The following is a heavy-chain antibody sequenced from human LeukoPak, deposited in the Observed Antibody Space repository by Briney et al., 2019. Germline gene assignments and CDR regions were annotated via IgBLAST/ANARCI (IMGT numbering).Heavy chain of an antibody. CDR1: GYTYSSYG. V-gene: IGHV1-18*01. J-gene: IGHJ3*02. D-gene: IGHD3-22*01. Sequence: ASVTVSCKTSGYTYSSYGIGWVRQAPGQRPEYVGWITPYNANTNLAQKFQGRVTMTADTSTSTVYMELRSLGPDDTAVYYCAGLGDSSGYNDAFDIWGQGTMVTVSS. CDR3: AGLGDSSGYNDAFDI. CDR2: ITPYNANT.